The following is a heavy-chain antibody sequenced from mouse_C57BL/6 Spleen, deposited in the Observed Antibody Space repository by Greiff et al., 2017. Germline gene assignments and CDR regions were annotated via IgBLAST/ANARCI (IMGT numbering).Heavy chain of an antibody. CDR3: AREGVPHYYDY. V-gene: IGHV1-50*01. CDR1: GYTFTSYW. D-gene: IGHD6-1*01. J-gene: IGHJ2*01. CDR2: LDPSDSYT. Sequence: VKLQQPGAELVKPGASVKLSCKASGYTFTSYWMQWVKQRPGKGLEWIGELDPSDSYTNYNQKFKGKATLTVDTSSSTAYMQLSSLTAEDSAVYYCAREGVPHYYDYWGQGTTLTVSS.